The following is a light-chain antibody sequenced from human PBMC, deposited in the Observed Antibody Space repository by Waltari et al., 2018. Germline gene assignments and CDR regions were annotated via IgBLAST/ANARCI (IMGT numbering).Light chain of an antibody. CDR1: SSDIGDYDY. CDR2: DVT. Sequence: QSALTQPASVSGSPGQSITISCTGSSSDIGDYDYFSWYQQHPGEAPQLRIDDVTHRPSGISNRVSGSKSGSAASLTISGLQAEDEADYYCSSYTNRILVFGGGTKLTVL. V-gene: IGLV2-14*03. J-gene: IGLJ2*01. CDR3: SSYTNRILV.